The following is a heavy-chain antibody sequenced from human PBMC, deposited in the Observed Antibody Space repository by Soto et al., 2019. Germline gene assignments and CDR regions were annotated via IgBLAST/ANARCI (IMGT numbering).Heavy chain of an antibody. J-gene: IGHJ6*02. CDR1: GFMFSTYL. Sequence: GGSLRLSCEASGFMFSTYLMSWVRQAPGKGLEWVANIKQGRNEKFYVDSVKGRFTISRDNAKKSLFLQMNSLRPEDTAVYYCVGALTYEVPYYYYGMDVWGQGTTVTVSS. D-gene: IGHD3-16*01. CDR2: IKQGRNEK. V-gene: IGHV3-7*01. CDR3: VGALTYEVPYYYYGMDV.